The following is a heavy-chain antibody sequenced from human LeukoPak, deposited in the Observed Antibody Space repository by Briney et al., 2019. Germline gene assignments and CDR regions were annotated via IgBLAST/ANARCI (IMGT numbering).Heavy chain of an antibody. V-gene: IGHV3-30-3*01. D-gene: IGHD3-22*01. CDR3: ASQYYYDSSGYHRAFDI. CDR2: ITYDGSNK. Sequence: GGSLRLSCAASGFTFSSYAMQWVRQAPGKGLEWVAVITYDGSNKYYADSVKGRFTISRDNSKNTLYLQMNSLRAEDTAVYYCASQYYYDSSGYHRAFDIWGQGTMVTVSS. J-gene: IGHJ3*02. CDR1: GFTFSSYA.